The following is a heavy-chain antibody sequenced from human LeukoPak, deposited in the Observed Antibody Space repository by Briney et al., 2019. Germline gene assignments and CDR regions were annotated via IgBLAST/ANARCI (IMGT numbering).Heavy chain of an antibody. Sequence: GGSLRLSCAASGFTFSSYGMHWVRQAPGKGLEWVAFIRYDGSNKYYADSVKGRFTISRDNSKNTLYLQMNSLRAEDTAVYYCARSIVGATNALNDAFDIWGQGTMVTVSS. D-gene: IGHD1-26*01. V-gene: IGHV3-30*02. CDR2: IRYDGSNK. CDR3: ARSIVGATNALNDAFDI. J-gene: IGHJ3*02. CDR1: GFTFSSYG.